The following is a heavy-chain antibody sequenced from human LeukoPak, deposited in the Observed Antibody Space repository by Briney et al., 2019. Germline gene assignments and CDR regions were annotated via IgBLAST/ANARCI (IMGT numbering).Heavy chain of an antibody. CDR1: GYTFTSSD. V-gene: IGHV1-8*01. J-gene: IGHJ5*02. CDR3: ARVRVVPVVAAIHDWFDP. Sequence: ASVKVSCKASGYTFTSSDINWVRQATGQGLVWMGWMNPNSGNTGYAQKFQGRVTMSRNTSISTAYMELSSQRSEDTAVYYRARVRVVPVVAAIHDWFDPWGQGTLVTVSS. CDR2: MNPNSGNT. D-gene: IGHD2-15*01.